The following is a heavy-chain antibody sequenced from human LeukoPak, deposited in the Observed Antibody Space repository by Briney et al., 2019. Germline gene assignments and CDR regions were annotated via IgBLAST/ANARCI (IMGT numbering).Heavy chain of an antibody. D-gene: IGHD3-10*01. CDR3: ASAPSLRFGERYFDS. V-gene: IGHV4-59*01. CDR1: GGSISSYY. J-gene: IGHJ4*02. CDR2: SYYSGST. Sequence: PSETLSLTCTVAGGSISSYYCSWIRQPPGKGREWIGYSYYSGSTNYNPSLKTRFTISVDTSKNPFSLKLSSVTAADTAVYYCASAPSLRFGERYFDSWGPGNPVTVSP.